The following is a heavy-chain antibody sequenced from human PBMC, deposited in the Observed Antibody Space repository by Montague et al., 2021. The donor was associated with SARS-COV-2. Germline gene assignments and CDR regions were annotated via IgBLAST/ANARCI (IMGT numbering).Heavy chain of an antibody. CDR3: VRHPHYDGLHGPPDF. V-gene: IGHV4-59*08. CDR2: VLYNKGT. D-gene: IGHD3-16*01. J-gene: IGHJ4*02. Sequence: SETLSLTCTVSGVSVTDYYWSWIRQPPGKGLEWVGDVLYNKGTNFNPSLKSRVAISVDTSKNQFSLRLTSVTAADTACYYCVRHPHYDGLHGPPDFWDQGTLVTVSS. CDR1: GVSVTDYY.